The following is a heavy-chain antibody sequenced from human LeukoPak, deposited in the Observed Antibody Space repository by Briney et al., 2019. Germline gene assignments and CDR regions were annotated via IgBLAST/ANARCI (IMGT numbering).Heavy chain of an antibody. CDR3: ARDYSSSWYLSSVGFDP. CDR2: IIPILGIA. D-gene: IGHD6-13*01. Sequence: SVKVSCKASGGTFSSYAISWVRQAPGQGLEWMGRIIPILGIANYAQKFQGRVTITADKSTSTAYMELSSLRSEDTAVYYCARDYSSSWYLSSVGFDPCGQGTLVTVSS. J-gene: IGHJ5*02. CDR1: GGTFSSYA. V-gene: IGHV1-69*04.